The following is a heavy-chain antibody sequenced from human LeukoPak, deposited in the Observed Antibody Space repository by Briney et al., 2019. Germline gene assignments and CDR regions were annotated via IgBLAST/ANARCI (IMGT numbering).Heavy chain of an antibody. CDR1: GYSISSGYY. CDR3: ARAVPGNDILTGYSPADAFDI. J-gene: IGHJ3*02. Sequence: SETLSLTCSVSGYSISSGYYWAWIRQPPGKGLEWIGTIYQSGTTYYNPSLRSRVTISVDTSKNQFSLKLSSVTAADTAVYYCARAVPGNDILTGYSPADAFDIWGQGTMVTVSS. V-gene: IGHV4-38-2*02. D-gene: IGHD3-9*01. CDR2: IYQSGTT.